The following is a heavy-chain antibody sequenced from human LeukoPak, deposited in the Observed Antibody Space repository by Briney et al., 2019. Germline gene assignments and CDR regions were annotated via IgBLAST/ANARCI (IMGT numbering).Heavy chain of an antibody. CDR1: GGTFSSYA. CDR2: IIPIFGTA. D-gene: IGHD5-18*01. J-gene: IGHJ4*02. Sequence: VASVKVSCKASGGTFSSYAISWVRQAPGQGLEWMGGIIPIFGTANYAQKFQGRVTITTDESTSTAYMELSSLRSEDTAVYYCARDRHWGYGYRFDYWGQGTLVTVSS. V-gene: IGHV1-69*05. CDR3: ARDRHWGYGYRFDY.